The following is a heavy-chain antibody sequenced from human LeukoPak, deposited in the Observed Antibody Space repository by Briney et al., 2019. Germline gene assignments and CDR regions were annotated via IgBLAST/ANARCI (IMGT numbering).Heavy chain of an antibody. Sequence: PGGSLRLSCAASGFTFSSYWMSWVRQAPGKGLEWVANIKQDGSEKYYVDSVKGRFTISRDNAKNSLYLQMNSLRAEDMAVYYCAREHEDIVVVPAAMNDYWGQGTLVTVSS. V-gene: IGHV3-7*01. J-gene: IGHJ4*02. CDR1: GFTFSSYW. CDR3: AREHEDIVVVPAAMNDY. D-gene: IGHD2-2*01. CDR2: IKQDGSEK.